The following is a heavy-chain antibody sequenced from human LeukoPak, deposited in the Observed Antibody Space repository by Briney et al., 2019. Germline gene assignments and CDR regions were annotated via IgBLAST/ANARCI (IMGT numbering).Heavy chain of an antibody. CDR3: ARAWGEDIAARPYYFDY. J-gene: IGHJ4*02. D-gene: IGHD6-6*01. CDR1: GYTFTIYY. Sequence: GASVKVSCKASGYTFTIYYMHWVRQAPGQGLEWMGIINPSGGSTSYAQKFQGRVTMASDTSTSTVYMELSSLRSEDTAVYYCARAWGEDIAARPYYFDYWGQGSLVTVSS. V-gene: IGHV1-46*01. CDR2: INPSGGST.